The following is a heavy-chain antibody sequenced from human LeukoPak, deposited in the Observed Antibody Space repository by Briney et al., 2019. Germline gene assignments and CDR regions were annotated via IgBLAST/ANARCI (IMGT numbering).Heavy chain of an antibody. V-gene: IGHV1-24*01. D-gene: IGHD6-19*01. J-gene: IGHJ4*02. CDR2: FDPEDGET. Sequence: ASVKVSCKVSGYTLTELSMHWVRQAPGKGLEWMGGFDPEDGETIYAQKFQGRVTMTEDTSTDTAYMELSSLRSEDTAVYYCATQENSGWYHYLDYWGQGTLVTVSS. CDR3: ATQENSGWYHYLDY. CDR1: GYTLTELS.